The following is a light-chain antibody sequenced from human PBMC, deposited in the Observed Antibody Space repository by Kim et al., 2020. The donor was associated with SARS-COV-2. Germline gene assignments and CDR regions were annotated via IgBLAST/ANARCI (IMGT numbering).Light chain of an antibody. CDR2: GIS. V-gene: IGKV3-15*01. J-gene: IGKJ4*01. CDR1: QSVSSF. Sequence: VSPGERASLSCRASQSVSSFLAWYQQQPGQAPRLLIHGISTRATGIPARFSGSGSGTEFTLTISSLQSEDFVVYYCQQYSDWPLTFGGGTKVDIK. CDR3: QQYSDWPLT.